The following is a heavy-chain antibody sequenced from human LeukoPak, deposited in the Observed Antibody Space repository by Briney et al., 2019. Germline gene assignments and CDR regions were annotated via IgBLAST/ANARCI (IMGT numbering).Heavy chain of an antibody. D-gene: IGHD3-3*01. Sequence: HPGGSLRLSCAASGFTFSSYWMSWVRQAPGKGLEWVANIKQDGSEKYYVDSVRGRFTISRDNTKNLLYLQMSSLRAEDTAVYYCATDRGWRTSGYYLYYFEYWGQGTLVTFSS. CDR1: GFTFSSYW. J-gene: IGHJ4*02. CDR3: ATDRGWRTSGYYLYYFEY. V-gene: IGHV3-7*01. CDR2: IKQDGSEK.